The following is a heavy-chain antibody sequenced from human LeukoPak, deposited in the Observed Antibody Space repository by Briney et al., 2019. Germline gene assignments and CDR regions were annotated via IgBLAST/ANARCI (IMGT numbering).Heavy chain of an antibody. D-gene: IGHD3-22*01. J-gene: IGHJ3*02. Sequence: PSETLSLTCFVSGASIRSSLYYWGWIRQPPGKGLEWIGSIYYSGSTYYNPSLKGRVTISVDTSKNQFSLKLSSVTAADTAVYYCASLGTSTMIVVALPDAFDIWGQGTMVTVSS. V-gene: IGHV4-39*01. CDR3: ASLGTSTMIVVALPDAFDI. CDR2: IYYSGST. CDR1: GASIRSSLYY.